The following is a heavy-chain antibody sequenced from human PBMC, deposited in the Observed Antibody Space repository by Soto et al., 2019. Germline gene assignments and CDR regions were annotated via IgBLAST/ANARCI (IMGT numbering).Heavy chain of an antibody. CDR3: ATYDSSGLAF. D-gene: IGHD3-22*01. CDR2: IYFSGTT. V-gene: IGHV4-59*08. Sequence: QVQLQESGPGLVKPSETLSLTCTVSRGSISSYYWNWIRQPPGKGLEWIGYIYFSGTTYYNPSFKSRLNISIDTSKKQVSLRLTSVTAADTAVYYCATYDSSGLAFWGQGTLVTVSS. CDR1: RGSISSYY. J-gene: IGHJ4*02.